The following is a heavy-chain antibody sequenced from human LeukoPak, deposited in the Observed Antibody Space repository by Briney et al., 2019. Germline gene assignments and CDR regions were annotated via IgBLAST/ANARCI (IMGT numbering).Heavy chain of an antibody. CDR3: ARHEYGAIVVVLLGAFDI. V-gene: IGHV4-59*01. CDR2: IYYSGST. J-gene: IGHJ3*02. Sequence: SETLSLTCTVSGGSISSYYWSWIRQPPGKGLEWIGYIYYSGSTNYNPSLKSRVTISVDTSKNQFSLKLSSVTAADTAVYYCARHEYGAIVVVLLGAFDIWGQGTMDTVSS. CDR1: GGSISSYY. D-gene: IGHD2-2*01.